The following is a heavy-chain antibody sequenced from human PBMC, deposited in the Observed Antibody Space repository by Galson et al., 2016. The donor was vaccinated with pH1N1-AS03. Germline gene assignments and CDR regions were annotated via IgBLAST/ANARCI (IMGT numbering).Heavy chain of an antibody. V-gene: IGHV1-69*13. CDR3: ARLLRGFSYGYGGYFDS. Sequence: SVKVSCKASGGTFSSYVISWVRQAPGQGLEWMGEIIPIFGTANYAQRFQGRVTITADESTSTAYMEVSSLRSEDTAVYYCARLLRGFSYGYGGYFDSWGQGLVTVSS. CDR1: GGTFSSYV. D-gene: IGHD3-16*01. J-gene: IGHJ4*02. CDR2: IIPIFGTA.